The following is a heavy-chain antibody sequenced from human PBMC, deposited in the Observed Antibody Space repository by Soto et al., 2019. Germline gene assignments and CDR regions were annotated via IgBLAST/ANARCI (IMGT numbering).Heavy chain of an antibody. CDR3: ARGGSDYEGSGYYQGHV. Sequence: QVQLVQSGAEVKKPGSSVKVSCKSSGGPFSNYGFSWVRQAPGQGLERMGVIVPIFGAEHPQKFQGRVTITADESTTTVFMELRGLRSEDTAVYYCARGGSDYEGSGYYQGHVWGQGTTVTVSS. V-gene: IGHV1-69*12. CDR1: GGPFSNYG. CDR2: IVPIFGA. J-gene: IGHJ6*02. D-gene: IGHD3-22*01.